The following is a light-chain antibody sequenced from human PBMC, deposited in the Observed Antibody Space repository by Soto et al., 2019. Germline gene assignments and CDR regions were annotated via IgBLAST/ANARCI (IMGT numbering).Light chain of an antibody. V-gene: IGLV2-14*01. CDR2: DVN. J-gene: IGLJ3*02. Sequence: QSVLTQPASVSGSPGQSLTISCTGTSSDVGGYNSVSWYQQHPGKAPKLMIFDVNTRTPGVSGRFSGSKSANTASLTISGLQAEDEADYYCSSYTRSDSWVFGGGTKLTVL. CDR1: SSDVGGYNS. CDR3: SSYTRSDSWV.